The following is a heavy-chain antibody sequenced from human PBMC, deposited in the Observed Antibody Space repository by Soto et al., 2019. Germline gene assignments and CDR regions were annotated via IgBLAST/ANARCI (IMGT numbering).Heavy chain of an antibody. V-gene: IGHV3-30*03. CDR3: ATRPYWRAAAGYYFDY. CDR1: GFTFSSFA. CDR2: ISYDGSKE. D-gene: IGHD6-13*01. J-gene: IGHJ4*02. Sequence: GGSLRLSCAASGFTFSSFAMHWVRQAPGKGLEWVAVISYDGSKEYYADSVKGRFTISRDYSKNTLYLQMNSLRSEDTAVYYCATRPYWRAAAGYYFDYWGQGTLVTVSS.